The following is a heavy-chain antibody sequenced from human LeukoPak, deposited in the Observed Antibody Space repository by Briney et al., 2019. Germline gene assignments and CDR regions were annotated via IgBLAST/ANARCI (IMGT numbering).Heavy chain of an antibody. CDR1: GGSISSGAYY. Sequence: SETLSLTCTVSGGSISSGAYYWSWIRQHPGKGLEWIGYIYYSGSTYYNPSLKSRITISVDTSKNQFSLKLSSVTAADTAVYYCARAPSSDWYFNYWGQGTLVTVSS. D-gene: IGHD3-22*01. J-gene: IGHJ4*02. V-gene: IGHV4-31*03. CDR2: IYYSGST. CDR3: ARAPSSDWYFNY.